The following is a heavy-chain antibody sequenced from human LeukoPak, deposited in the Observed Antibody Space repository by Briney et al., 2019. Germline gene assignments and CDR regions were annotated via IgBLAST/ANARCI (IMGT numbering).Heavy chain of an antibody. CDR1: GYSISSGYY. D-gene: IGHD1-26*01. Sequence: SETLSLTCTVSGYSISSGYYWGWIRQPPGKGLEWIGNGYHSGSTYYNPSLKTRVTISVDTSKNQFSLKVTSVTAADTAVYYCARSGAGARLFDYWGQGTLVTVSS. CDR3: ARSGAGARLFDY. J-gene: IGHJ4*02. CDR2: GYHSGST. V-gene: IGHV4-38-2*02.